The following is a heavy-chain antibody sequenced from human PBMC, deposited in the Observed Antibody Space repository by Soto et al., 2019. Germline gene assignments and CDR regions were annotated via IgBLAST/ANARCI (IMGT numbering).Heavy chain of an antibody. CDR2: ISSGGDIT. Sequence: EVQLLQSGGGLVQPGGSLRLSCVASGFSFTNYAFNWVRQAPGKGLEWVSTISSGGDITYYAESVKGRFTSSRDNSRNTLYVQMNSMRVVDTALYYCATDPRGLGIAGFDAFDIWGQGTMVTVSS. D-gene: IGHD2-21*01. CDR3: ATDPRGLGIAGFDAFDI. V-gene: IGHV3-23*01. J-gene: IGHJ3*02. CDR1: GFSFTNYA.